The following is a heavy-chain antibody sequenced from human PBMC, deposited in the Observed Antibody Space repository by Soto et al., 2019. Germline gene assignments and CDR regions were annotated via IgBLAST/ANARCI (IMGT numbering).Heavy chain of an antibody. CDR3: ARIAVAGTFLFDY. Sequence: GGSLRLSCAASGFTFSSYAMSWVRQPPGKGLEWVANINQDGTEKYYVGSVKGRFTISRDNAKNSLYLQMNSLRAEDTAVYYCARIAVAGTFLFDYWGQGTLVTVTS. V-gene: IGHV3-7*01. D-gene: IGHD6-19*01. J-gene: IGHJ4*02. CDR1: GFTFSSYA. CDR2: INQDGTEK.